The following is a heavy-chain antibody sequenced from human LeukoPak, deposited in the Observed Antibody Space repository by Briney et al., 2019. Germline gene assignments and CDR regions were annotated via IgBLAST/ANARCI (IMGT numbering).Heavy chain of an antibody. CDR1: GFTFSSYE. CDR3: GRAFPPLRTSSAGDL. Sequence: PGGSPRLSCAASGFTFSSYEMNWVRQAPGKGLEWVSYISSSGSTIYYADSVKGRFTISRDNAKNSLYLQMNSLGAEDTATYYCGRAFPPLRTSSAGDLWGQGILVTVSS. CDR2: ISSSGSTI. V-gene: IGHV3-48*03. D-gene: IGHD3-16*01. J-gene: IGHJ4*02.